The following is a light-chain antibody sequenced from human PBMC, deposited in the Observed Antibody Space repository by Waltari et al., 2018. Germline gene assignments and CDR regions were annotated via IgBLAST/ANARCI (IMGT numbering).Light chain of an antibody. CDR3: SSYTTSSTLE. CDR2: DVS. CDR1: SSEVGGYNY. Sequence: QSALTQPASVSGSPGRSIPISCTGTSSEVGGYNYVSWYQQHPGKAPKLMIYDVSNRPSGVSNRFSGSKSGNTASLTISGLQAEDEADYYCSSYTTSSTLEFGGGTKLTVL. J-gene: IGLJ2*01. V-gene: IGLV2-14*03.